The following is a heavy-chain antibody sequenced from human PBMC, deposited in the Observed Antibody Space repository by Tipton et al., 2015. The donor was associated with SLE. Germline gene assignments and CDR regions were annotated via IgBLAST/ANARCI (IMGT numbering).Heavy chain of an antibody. CDR1: GGSISSGGYY. D-gene: IGHD3-10*01. J-gene: IGHJ5*02. CDR2: IYYSGST. Sequence: TLSLTCTVSGGSISSGGYYWSWIRQPPGKGLEWIGYIYYSGSTNYNPSLKGRVTISVDTSKNQFSLKLSSVTAADTAVYYCARDRRDLWRFGAHFDPWGQGTRVTVSS. V-gene: IGHV4-61*08. CDR3: ARDRRDLWRFGAHFDP.